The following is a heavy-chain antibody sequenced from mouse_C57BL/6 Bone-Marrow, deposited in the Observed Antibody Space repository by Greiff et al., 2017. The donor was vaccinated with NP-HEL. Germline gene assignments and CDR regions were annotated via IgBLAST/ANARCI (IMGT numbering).Heavy chain of an antibody. Sequence: QVQLQQSGAELVRPGTSVKVSCKASGYAFTNYLIEWVKQRPGQGLEWIGVINPGSGGTNYNEKFKGKATLTADKSSSTAYMQLNSLTSEDSAVYFCAGELRWYFDVWGTGTTVTVSS. V-gene: IGHV1-54*01. CDR2: INPGSGGT. J-gene: IGHJ1*03. CDR1: GYAFTNYL. D-gene: IGHD1-1*01. CDR3: AGELRWYFDV.